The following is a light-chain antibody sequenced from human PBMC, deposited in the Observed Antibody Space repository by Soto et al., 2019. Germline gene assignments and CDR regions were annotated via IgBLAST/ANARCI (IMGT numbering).Light chain of an antibody. CDR2: EVN. V-gene: IGLV2-8*01. CDR3: CSYAGVNNLGV. Sequence: QSALTQPPSASGSPGQSVTISCTGTSSDVGGYKYVSWYQQHPGKAPKLMIFEVNKRPSGVPDRFSGSKSGNTASLTVSGLQAEDEGDYYCCSYAGVNNLGVFGAGTKLTVL. J-gene: IGLJ1*01. CDR1: SSDVGGYKY.